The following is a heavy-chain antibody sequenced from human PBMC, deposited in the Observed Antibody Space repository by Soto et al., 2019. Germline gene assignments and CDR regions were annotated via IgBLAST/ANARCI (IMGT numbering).Heavy chain of an antibody. CDR3: ARDPTAIYSSGGSCYYGGFYYFDY. D-gene: IGHD2-15*01. J-gene: IGHJ4*02. V-gene: IGHV1-18*01. CDR2: ISAYNGNT. CDR1: GYTFTSYG. Sequence: QVQLVQSGAEVKKPGASVKVSCKASGYTFTSYGISWVRQSPGQGLEWMGWISAYNGNTNYAQKLQGRVTMTTDTSTSTAYMELRSLRSDDTAVYYCARDPTAIYSSGGSCYYGGFYYFDYWGQGTLVTVSS.